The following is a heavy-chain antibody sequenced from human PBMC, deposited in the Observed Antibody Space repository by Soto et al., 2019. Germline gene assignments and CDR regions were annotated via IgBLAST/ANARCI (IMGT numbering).Heavy chain of an antibody. CDR1: GFTFRDCY. Sequence: WGALRLSCAASGFTFRDCYMTWLRQAPGKGLEWVSYISPDGGNVYYADSVKGRFTISGDNAKNSLYLQMNNLGAEDTAFYYCAKDIWPPGLHFAYWGQGTLVTVS. J-gene: IGHJ4*02. D-gene: IGHD3-9*01. CDR3: AKDIWPPGLHFAY. V-gene: IGHV3-11*01. CDR2: ISPDGGNV.